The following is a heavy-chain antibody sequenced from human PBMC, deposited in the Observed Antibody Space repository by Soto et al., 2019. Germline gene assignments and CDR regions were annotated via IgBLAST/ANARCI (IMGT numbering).Heavy chain of an antibody. CDR1: GFTFSNAW. J-gene: IGHJ4*02. CDR3: TTDYGYDILTGYFSFVGY. CDR2: IKSKTDGGTT. Sequence: PGGSLRLSCAASGFTFSNAWMSWVRQAPGKGLEWVGRIKSKTDGGTTDYAAPVKGRFTISRDDSKNTLYLQMNSLKTEDTAVYYCTTDYGYDILTGYFSFVGYWGQGTLVTVSS. V-gene: IGHV3-15*01. D-gene: IGHD3-9*01.